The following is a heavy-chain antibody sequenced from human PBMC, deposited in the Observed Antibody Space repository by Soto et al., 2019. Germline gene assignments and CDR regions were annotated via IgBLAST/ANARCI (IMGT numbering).Heavy chain of an antibody. Sequence: GGSLRLSCAGSGFTFSDYPMHWVRQAPGKGLEWVAVISYDGRFKYYVDSVKGRFTISRDDSKITLYLQVNSLRPEDTAVYYCAKDVGDYVYYYGMDVWGQGTTVTVSS. D-gene: IGHD4-17*01. CDR3: AKDVGDYVYYYGMDV. CDR2: ISYDGRFK. J-gene: IGHJ6*02. CDR1: GFTFSDYP. V-gene: IGHV3-30*04.